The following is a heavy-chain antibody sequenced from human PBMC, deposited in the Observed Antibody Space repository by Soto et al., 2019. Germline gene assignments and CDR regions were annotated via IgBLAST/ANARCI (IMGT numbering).Heavy chain of an antibody. J-gene: IGHJ4*02. CDR1: GFTFSTYA. V-gene: IGHV3-23*01. Sequence: GGSLRLCCAASGFTFSTYAMTWVRQAPGKGLEWVSGISGSDGDTYYADSVKGRFTFSRDNSKNTLYLQMNSLRAEDTAVYYCARHLHYFDYWGQGTLVTVSS. CDR3: ARHLHYFDY. CDR2: ISGSDGDT.